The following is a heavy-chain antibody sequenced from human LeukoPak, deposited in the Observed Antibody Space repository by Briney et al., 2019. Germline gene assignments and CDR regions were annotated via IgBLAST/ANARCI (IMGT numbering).Heavy chain of an antibody. J-gene: IGHJ4*02. CDR2: IYYSGST. CDR3: ARLRSGNFDS. Sequence: SETLSLTCTVSGGSISSYYWSWIRQPPGKGPELIGNIYYSGSTNYSPSLKSRVTISVDTSKNQFSLKLSSVTAADTAVYYCARLRSGNFDSWGQGTLVTVSS. V-gene: IGHV4-59*01. CDR1: GGSISSYY. D-gene: IGHD1-26*01.